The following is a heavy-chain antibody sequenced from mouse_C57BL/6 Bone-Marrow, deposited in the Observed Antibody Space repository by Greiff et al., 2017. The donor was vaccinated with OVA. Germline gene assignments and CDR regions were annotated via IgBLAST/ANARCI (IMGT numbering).Heavy chain of an antibody. Sequence: QVQLQQPGAELVKPGASVKLSCKASGYTFTSYWMQWVKQRPGQGLEWIGEIDPSDSYTNYNQKFKGKATLTVDTSSSTAYMHLSSLTSEDSAVYYCARPLLDYWGQGTTRTVSS. J-gene: IGHJ2*01. CDR3: ARPLLDY. CDR2: IDPSDSYT. CDR1: GYTFTSYW. V-gene: IGHV1-50*01.